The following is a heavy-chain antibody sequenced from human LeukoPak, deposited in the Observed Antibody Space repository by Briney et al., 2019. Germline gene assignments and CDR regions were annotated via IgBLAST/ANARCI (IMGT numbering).Heavy chain of an antibody. Sequence: ASVKVSCKASGGTFSSSAISWVRQAPGQGLEWLGGIIPIFGSSNYAQNFQDRVTITADESTSTAYMELSSLRSEDTAVYYCASVTTVTTMGHGAFDIWGQGTMVTVSS. V-gene: IGHV1-69*13. CDR3: ASVTTVTTMGHGAFDI. D-gene: IGHD4-17*01. CDR2: IIPIFGSS. CDR1: GGTFSSSA. J-gene: IGHJ3*02.